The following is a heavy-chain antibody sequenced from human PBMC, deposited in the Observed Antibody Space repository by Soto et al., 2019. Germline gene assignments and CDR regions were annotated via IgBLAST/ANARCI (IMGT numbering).Heavy chain of an antibody. Sequence: QLQLQESGPGLVKPSETLSLTCTVSGGSLSSSSYYWGWIRQPPGKGLEWIGNIFYNGNTYYNPSLRSRVTISVDTSKNQSSLKPSSVPAADTAVYCSARHQYKGAAATGTFAPCGQGTLVTVSS. V-gene: IGHV4-39*01. D-gene: IGHD2-15*01. CDR3: ARHQYKGAAATGTFAP. CDR2: IFYNGNT. CDR1: GGSLSSSSYY. J-gene: IGHJ5*02.